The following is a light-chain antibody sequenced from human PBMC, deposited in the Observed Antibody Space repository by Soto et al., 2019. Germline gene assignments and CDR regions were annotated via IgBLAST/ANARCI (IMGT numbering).Light chain of an antibody. Sequence: EIVVTQSPLPLPVTPGEPASISCRSSQSLLHSNGYNYLDWYLQKPGQSPQLLIYLGSNRASGVPDRFSGSGSGTDFTLKISRVEAEDVGVYYCMQALQTPTFGQGTKVDIK. CDR1: QSLLHSNGYNY. CDR2: LGS. J-gene: IGKJ1*01. CDR3: MQALQTPT. V-gene: IGKV2-28*01.